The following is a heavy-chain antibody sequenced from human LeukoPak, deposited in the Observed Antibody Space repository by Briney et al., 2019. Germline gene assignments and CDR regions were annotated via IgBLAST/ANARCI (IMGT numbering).Heavy chain of an antibody. CDR3: ATFGYSYGPVDY. V-gene: IGHV4-39*01. CDR1: GGSISSSSYY. Sequence: SETLSLTCTVSGGSISSSSYYWGWIRQPPGKGLEWIGSIYYSGSTYYNPSLKSRVTISVDTSKNQFSLKLSSVTAADTAVYYCATFGYSYGPVDYWGQGTLVTVSS. D-gene: IGHD5-18*01. J-gene: IGHJ4*02. CDR2: IYYSGST.